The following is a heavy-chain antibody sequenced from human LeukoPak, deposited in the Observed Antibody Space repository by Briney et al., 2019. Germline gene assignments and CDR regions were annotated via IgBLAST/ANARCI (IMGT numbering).Heavy chain of an antibody. CDR2: IYPDDSDT. Sequence: PGESLKISCKGSGYSFRNYWIGWVRQMPGKGLEWMGIIYPDDSDTRYGPSFQGRVTISADKSINTAYLQWSSLEASDTAMYYCAIAGDSTTNCYRCFNYWGQGTLVTVPS. D-gene: IGHD2-2*01. CDR3: AIAGDSTTNCYRCFNY. V-gene: IGHV5-51*01. J-gene: IGHJ4*02. CDR1: GYSFRNYW.